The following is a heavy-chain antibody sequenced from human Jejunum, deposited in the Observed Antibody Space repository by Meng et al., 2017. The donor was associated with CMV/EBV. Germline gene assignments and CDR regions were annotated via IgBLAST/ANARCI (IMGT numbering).Heavy chain of an antibody. CDR3: MMYQNWGETDF. Sequence: CKASGGSFNSFQIFWVRHAPGQGLQSLGGIVPIFGTSHYAQNFQGRVTITTDESTSTVYMELNSLRSDDTALYYCMMYQNWGETDFWGQGTLVTVSS. J-gene: IGHJ4*02. CDR1: GGSFNSFQ. D-gene: IGHD2-8*01. V-gene: IGHV1-69*05. CDR2: IVPIFGTS.